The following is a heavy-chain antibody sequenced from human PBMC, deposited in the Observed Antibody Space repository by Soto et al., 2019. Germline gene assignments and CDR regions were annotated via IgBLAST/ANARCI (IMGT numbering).Heavy chain of an antibody. V-gene: IGHV3-33*01. J-gene: IGHJ3*02. Sequence: QVQLVESGGGVVQRGGSLRLSCAASGFTFSSYGMHWVRQAPGKGLEWVAVIWYDGSNKYYADSVKGRYTISRDDSKNTVYLQMNSLGAEDTAVYYCTRDPLIAVAAYDASDIWAQGTSVTVSS. CDR2: IWYDGSNK. CDR3: TRDPLIAVAAYDASDI. D-gene: IGHD6-19*01. CDR1: GFTFSSYG.